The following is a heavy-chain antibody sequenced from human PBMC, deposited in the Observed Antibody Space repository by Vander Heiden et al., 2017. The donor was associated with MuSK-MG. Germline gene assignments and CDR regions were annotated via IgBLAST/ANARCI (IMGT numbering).Heavy chain of an antibody. CDR1: GYSISSGFY. CDR3: ARAGGDYDTHWFDP. Sequence: QVQLQESGPGLVKPSETLSLTCTVSGYSISSGFYWGWTRQPPGKGLGWIGSIDHSGSTYYNPSLKSRVTISVDTSKNQFSLKLSSVTAADTAVYYCARAGGDYDTHWFDPWGHGTLVTVSS. J-gene: IGHJ5*02. CDR2: IDHSGST. V-gene: IGHV4-38-2*02. D-gene: IGHD2-21*02.